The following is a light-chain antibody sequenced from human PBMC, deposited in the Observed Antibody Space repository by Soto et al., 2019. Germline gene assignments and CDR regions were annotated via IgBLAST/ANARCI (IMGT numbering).Light chain of an antibody. CDR1: QSISGS. CDR2: QAT. Sequence: DIQMTQSPSTLSASVGDRVTITCRASQSISGSLAWYQQKPGKAPTLLLFQATTCETGGPSRCSGSGSGTEDFLLISSRQPDDVATQYCHHHYPYSRVAFGPGTKVDIK. V-gene: IGKV1-5*03. J-gene: IGKJ3*01. CDR3: HHHYPYSRVA.